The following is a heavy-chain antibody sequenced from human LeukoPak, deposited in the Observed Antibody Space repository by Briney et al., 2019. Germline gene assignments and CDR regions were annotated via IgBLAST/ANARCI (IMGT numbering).Heavy chain of an antibody. CDR2: ISGSGGST. V-gene: IGHV3-23*01. Sequence: PGGSLRLSCAASGFTFSSYAMSWVRQAPGKGLEWVSAISGSGGSTYYADSVKGRFTISRDNSKNTLYLQMNSLRAEDTAVYYCAKDLLDYYDSSGPQDYWGQGTLVTVSS. CDR3: AKDLLDYYDSSGPQDY. J-gene: IGHJ4*02. CDR1: GFTFSSYA. D-gene: IGHD3-22*01.